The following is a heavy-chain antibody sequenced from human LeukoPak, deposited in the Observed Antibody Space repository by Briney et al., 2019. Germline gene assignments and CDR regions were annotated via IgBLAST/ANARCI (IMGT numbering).Heavy chain of an antibody. J-gene: IGHJ4*02. CDR3: ARDVVSGSYPRFDY. CDR1: GGSVSSRSSY. CDR2: IYYSGTT. V-gene: IGHV4-61*01. D-gene: IGHD1-26*01. Sequence: SETLSLTCTVSGGSVSSRSSYWSWIRQPPGKGLEWIGYIYYSGTTNYNPSLNSRVTISVDTSKNQFSLKLSSVSAADTAVYYCARDVVSGSYPRFDYWGQGTLVTVSS.